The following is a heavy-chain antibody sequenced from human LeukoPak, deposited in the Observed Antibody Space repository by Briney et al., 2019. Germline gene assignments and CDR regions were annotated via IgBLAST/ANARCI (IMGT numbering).Heavy chain of an antibody. Sequence: SVKVSCKASGGTFSSYAISWVRQAPGQGLEWMGGIIPIFGTANYAQKSQGRVTITADESTSTAYMELSSLRSEDTAVYYCARDSLSAVSTPNWFDPWGQGTLVTVSS. CDR3: ARDSLSAVSTPNWFDP. D-gene: IGHD4-17*01. CDR1: GGTFSSYA. CDR2: IIPIFGTA. J-gene: IGHJ5*02. V-gene: IGHV1-69*13.